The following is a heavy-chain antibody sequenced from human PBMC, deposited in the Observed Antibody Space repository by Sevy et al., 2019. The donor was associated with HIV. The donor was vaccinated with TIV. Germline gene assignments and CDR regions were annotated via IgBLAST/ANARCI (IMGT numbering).Heavy chain of an antibody. V-gene: IGHV3-30*18. Sequence: GGSLRLSCAASGFTFSSYGMHWVRQAPGKGLEWVAVISYDGSNKYYADSVKGRFTISRDNSKNTLYLQMNSLRAEDTAVYYCAKEGRGSYYYFDYWGQGTLVTVSS. CDR1: GFTFSSYG. J-gene: IGHJ4*02. CDR2: ISYDGSNK. CDR3: AKEGRGSYYYFDY. D-gene: IGHD1-26*01.